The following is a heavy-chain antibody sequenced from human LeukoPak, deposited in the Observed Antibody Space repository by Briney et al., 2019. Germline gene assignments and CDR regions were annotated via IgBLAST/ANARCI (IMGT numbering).Heavy chain of an antibody. J-gene: IGHJ4*02. CDR1: GYTFTSYG. V-gene: IGHV1-46*01. CDR3: AREELAGNKNFDY. D-gene: IGHD5-24*01. Sequence: ASVKVSCKASGYTFTSYGISWVRQAPGQGLDWMGIINPTGVTTSYAQKFQGRVTMTRDTSTSTVYMELSSLRSEDTAVYYCAREELAGNKNFDYWGQGTLVTVSP. CDR2: INPTGVTT.